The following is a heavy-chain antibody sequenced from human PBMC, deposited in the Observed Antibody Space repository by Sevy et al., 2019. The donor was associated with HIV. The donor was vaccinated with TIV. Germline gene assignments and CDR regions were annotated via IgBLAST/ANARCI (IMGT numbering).Heavy chain of an antibody. CDR1: GFTFSDYY. D-gene: IGHD3-10*01. J-gene: IGHJ3*02. V-gene: IGHV3-11*01. Sequence: GGSLRLSCAASGFTFSDYYMSWIRQAPGKGLEWVSYISSSGSTIYYADSVKGRFTISRDNAKNSLYLQMNSLRAEDTAVYYCARRRIEITNGNDAFDIWGQGTMVTVSS. CDR2: ISSSGSTI. CDR3: ARRRIEITNGNDAFDI.